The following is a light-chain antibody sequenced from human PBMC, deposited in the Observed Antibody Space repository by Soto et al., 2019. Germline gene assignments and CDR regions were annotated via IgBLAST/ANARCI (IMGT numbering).Light chain of an antibody. Sequence: DIQMTQSPSSLSASVGDRVTITCRASQSISTYLNWYQQKPGEAPKLLIYSASNLQTGVPSRFSGSGSGTDFTLTISSLQPDDFATYYCQQSYNSLLLTFGGGTKVE. V-gene: IGKV1-39*01. CDR3: QQSYNSLLLT. CDR2: SAS. J-gene: IGKJ4*01. CDR1: QSISTY.